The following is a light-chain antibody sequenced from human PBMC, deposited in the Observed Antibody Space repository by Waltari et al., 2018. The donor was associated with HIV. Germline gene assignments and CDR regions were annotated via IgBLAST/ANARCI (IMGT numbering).Light chain of an antibody. CDR2: DVN. Sequence: QSALTQPRSVSGSPGQSVTISCSGTFRHVGAYNFVSWYQQHSGKAPKHVIFDVNKRPSGVPDRFSGSKSGNTASLTVSGLQAEDEADYFCCSYAGSFTLLFGGGTNLAVL. CDR3: CSYAGSFTLL. CDR1: FRHVGAYNF. V-gene: IGLV2-11*01. J-gene: IGLJ3*02.